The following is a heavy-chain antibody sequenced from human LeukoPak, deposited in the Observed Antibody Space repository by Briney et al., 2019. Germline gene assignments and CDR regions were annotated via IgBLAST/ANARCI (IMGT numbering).Heavy chain of an antibody. Sequence: GGSLRLSCVASGFTFSNCAMSWVRQAPGKGLEWVSTISGRGSTNYADSVKGRFTISRDNSKNTLYVQMTSLRAEDTAIYYCAKDGGSTGYCFDYWGQGTLVTVSS. CDR1: GFTFSNCA. V-gene: IGHV3-23*01. D-gene: IGHD3-22*01. J-gene: IGHJ4*02. CDR2: ISGRGST. CDR3: AKDGGSTGYCFDY.